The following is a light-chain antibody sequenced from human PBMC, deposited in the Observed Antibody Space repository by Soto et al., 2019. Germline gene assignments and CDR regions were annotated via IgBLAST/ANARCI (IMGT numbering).Light chain of an antibody. Sequence: EIMLTQSPATLSLSPGERATLSCRASQSVSSYLAWYQQKPGQAPRLLIYQTSLRAAGIPARFSASGSGTDFTLTIADVQPEDFALYYCHQRQSWPRTFGQGT. V-gene: IGKV3-11*01. CDR2: QTS. J-gene: IGKJ1*01. CDR3: HQRQSWPRT. CDR1: QSVSSY.